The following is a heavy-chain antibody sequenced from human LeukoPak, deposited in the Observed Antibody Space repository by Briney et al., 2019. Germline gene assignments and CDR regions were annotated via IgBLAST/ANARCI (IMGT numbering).Heavy chain of an antibody. CDR2: IYHSGST. CDR1: GGSISSGGYS. Sequence: PSQTLSLTCAVSGGSISSGGYSWSWIRQPPGKGLEWIGYIYHSGSTYYNPSLKSRVTISVDRSKNQFSLKLSSVTAADTAVYHCARLDDSSGYYSSWGQGTLVTVSS. D-gene: IGHD3-22*01. CDR3: ARLDDSSGYYSS. J-gene: IGHJ5*02. V-gene: IGHV4-30-2*01.